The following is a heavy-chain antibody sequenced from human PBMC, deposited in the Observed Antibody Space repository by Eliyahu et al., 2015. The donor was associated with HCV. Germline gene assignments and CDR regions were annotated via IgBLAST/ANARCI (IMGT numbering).Heavy chain of an antibody. V-gene: IGHV4-59*01. CDR2: IYYSGST. D-gene: IGHD6-19*01. CDR3: ARVPPMYSSGWYAGGLTERYFDY. CDR1: GGSISSYY. Sequence: QVQLQESGPGLVKPSETLSLTCTVXGGSISSYYXSWIRQPPGKGLEWIGYIYYSGSTNYNPSLKSRVTISVDTSKNQFSLKLSSVTAADTAVYYCARVPPMYSSGWYAGGLTERYFDYWGQGTLVTVSS. J-gene: IGHJ4*02.